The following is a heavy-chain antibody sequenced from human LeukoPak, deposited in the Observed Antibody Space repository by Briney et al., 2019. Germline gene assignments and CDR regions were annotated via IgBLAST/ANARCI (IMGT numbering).Heavy chain of an antibody. V-gene: IGHV3-48*03. CDR1: GFTFSSYE. CDR2: ISSSGSTI. Sequence: PGGSLRLACAASGFTFSSYEMNWVRQAPGKGREWVSYISSSGSTIYYADSVKGRFTISRDNAKNSLYLQMNSLRAEDTAVYYCVSLDRGYYYSFDCWGQGPLVTVSS. CDR3: VSLDRGYYYSFDC. D-gene: IGHD2/OR15-2a*01. J-gene: IGHJ4*02.